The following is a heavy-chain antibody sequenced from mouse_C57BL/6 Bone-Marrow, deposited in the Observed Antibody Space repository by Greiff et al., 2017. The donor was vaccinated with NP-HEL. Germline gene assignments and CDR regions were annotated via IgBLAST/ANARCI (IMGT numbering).Heavy chain of an antibody. V-gene: IGHV5-12*01. CDR2: ISNGGGST. Sequence: EVMLVESGGGLVQPGGSLKLSCAASGFTFSDYYMYWVRQTPEKRLEWVAYISNGGGSTYYPDTVKGRFTISRDNAKNTLYLQMSRLKSEDTAMYYCARHAFITTVVATEYFDVWGTGTTVTVSS. J-gene: IGHJ1*03. CDR3: ARHAFITTVVATEYFDV. CDR1: GFTFSDYY. D-gene: IGHD1-1*01.